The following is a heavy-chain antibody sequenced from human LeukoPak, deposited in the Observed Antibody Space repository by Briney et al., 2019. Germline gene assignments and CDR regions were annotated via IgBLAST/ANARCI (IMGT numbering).Heavy chain of an antibody. Sequence: PGGSLRLSCAASGFIFSDYYMSWIRQAPGKGLEWVSYISSSGGIIYYADSVKGRFTISRDNAKNSLYLQMNSLRVEDTAVYYCAREPYYDSSGYCLDYWGQGTLVTVSS. CDR3: AREPYYDSSGYCLDY. CDR2: ISSSGGII. V-gene: IGHV3-11*01. D-gene: IGHD3-22*01. CDR1: GFIFSDYY. J-gene: IGHJ4*02.